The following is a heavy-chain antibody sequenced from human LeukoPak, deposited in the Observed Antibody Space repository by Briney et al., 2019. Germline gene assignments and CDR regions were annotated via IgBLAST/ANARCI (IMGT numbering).Heavy chain of an antibody. CDR1: GFTFSSYA. Sequence: GGSLRLSCAASGFTFSSYAMSWVRQAPGKGLEWVSAISGSGGSTYYAGSVKGRFTISRDNSKNTLYLQMNSLRAEDTAVYYCAKDLALIVLMVYATGPEYWGQGTLVTVSS. V-gene: IGHV3-23*01. CDR2: ISGSGGST. D-gene: IGHD2-8*01. J-gene: IGHJ4*02. CDR3: AKDLALIVLMVYATGPEY.